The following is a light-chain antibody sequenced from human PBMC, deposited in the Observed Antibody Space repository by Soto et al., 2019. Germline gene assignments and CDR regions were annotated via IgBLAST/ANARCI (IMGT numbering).Light chain of an antibody. V-gene: IGLV1-44*01. Sequence: SVLTQPPSASGTPGQRATISCSGSNSNIGSNPVHWYQQFPGTAPKVLIYSNYQRPSGVPDRFSGSKSGTSASLAISGLQSEDDADYYCAAWDDRLSDLLFGGGTKVTVL. CDR1: NSNIGSNP. CDR3: AAWDDRLSDLL. J-gene: IGLJ2*01. CDR2: SNY.